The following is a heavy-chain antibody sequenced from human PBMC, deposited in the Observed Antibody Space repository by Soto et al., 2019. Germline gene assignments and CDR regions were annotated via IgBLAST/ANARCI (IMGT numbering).Heavy chain of an antibody. V-gene: IGHV1-69*13. J-gene: IGHJ6*02. CDR2: IIPIFGTA. D-gene: IGHD3-22*01. Sequence: ASVKVSCKASGGTFSSYAISWVRQVPGQGLEWMGGIIPIFGTANYAQKFQGRVTITADESTSTAYMELSSLRSEDTAVYYCASGYYYDSSGYYYGSGYYYGMDVWGQGTTVTVSS. CDR1: GGTFSSYA. CDR3: ASGYYYDSSGYYYGSGYYYGMDV.